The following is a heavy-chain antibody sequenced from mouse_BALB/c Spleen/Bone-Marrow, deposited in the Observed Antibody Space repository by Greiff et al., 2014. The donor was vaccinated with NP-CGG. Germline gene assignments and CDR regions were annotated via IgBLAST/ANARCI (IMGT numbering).Heavy chain of an antibody. V-gene: IGHV14-3*02. D-gene: IGHD4-1*01. J-gene: IGHJ4*01. CDR2: IDPANGNT. CDR1: GFNIKDTY. CDR3: ARWEYYAMDY. Sequence: VQLQQSGAELVKPGASVKLSCTASGFNIKDTYMHWVKQRPEQGLEWIGRIDPANGNTKYDPKFQGKATITADTSSNTAYLQRSSLTSEDTAVYYGARWEYYAMDYWGQGTSVTVSS.